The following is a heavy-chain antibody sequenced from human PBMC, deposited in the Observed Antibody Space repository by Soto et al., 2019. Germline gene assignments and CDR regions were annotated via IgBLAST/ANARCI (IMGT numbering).Heavy chain of an antibody. V-gene: IGHV3-23*01. D-gene: IGHD3-10*01. CDR2: ISGSGGSI. CDR3: AKSRGNEVSPDY. J-gene: IGHJ4*02. CDR1: GLTFSSYA. Sequence: EVQLLESGGGLVQPGGSLRLSCAASGLTFSSYAMSWVRQAPGKGLEWVSAISGSGGSISYADSVKGRFTIARDNSKNTLYLQMNSLRAEDTAIYYCAKSRGNEVSPDYWGQGTLVTVSS.